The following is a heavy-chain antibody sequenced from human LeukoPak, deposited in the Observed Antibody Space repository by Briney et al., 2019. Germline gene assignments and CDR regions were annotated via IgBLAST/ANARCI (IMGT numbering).Heavy chain of an antibody. CDR3: AKVSSSSWGLLDY. V-gene: IGHV3-30*02. D-gene: IGHD6-13*01. CDR1: GFTFSSYG. J-gene: IGHJ4*02. CDR2: IRYDGNNK. Sequence: PGGSLRLSCAASGFTFSSYGMHWVRQAPGKGLEWVAFIRYDGNNKYYADSVKGRFTISRDNSKNTLYLQMNSLRPEDTAVYYCAKVSSSSWGLLDYWGQGTLVTVSS.